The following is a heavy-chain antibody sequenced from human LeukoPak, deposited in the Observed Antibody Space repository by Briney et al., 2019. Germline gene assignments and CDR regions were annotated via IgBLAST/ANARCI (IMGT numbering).Heavy chain of an antibody. CDR3: ARDLKNYHIDV. J-gene: IGHJ6*03. CDR2: IYYSGSI. V-gene: IGHV4-59*01. CDR1: GGSIYTYY. Sequence: SSETLSLTCTVSGGSIYTYYWSWIRQAPGKGLEWIGYIYYSGSINYNPSLKSRVTISLDPSNNQFSMTLRSVTAADTAVYYCARDLKNYHIDVWGQGTTVTVSS.